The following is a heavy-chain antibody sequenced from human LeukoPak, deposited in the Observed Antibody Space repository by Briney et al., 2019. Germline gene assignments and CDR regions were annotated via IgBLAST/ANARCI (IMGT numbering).Heavy chain of an antibody. CDR1: GGTFSSYA. Sequence: ASVKVSCKASGGTFSSYAISWVRQAPGQGLEWMGGIIPIFGTANYAQKFQGRVTITADESTSTAYMELSSLRSEDTAVYYCARVLIPIVVVPAATFFDIWGQGTMVTVSS. V-gene: IGHV1-69*01. CDR3: ARVLIPIVVVPAATFFDI. J-gene: IGHJ3*02. D-gene: IGHD2-2*01. CDR2: IIPIFGTA.